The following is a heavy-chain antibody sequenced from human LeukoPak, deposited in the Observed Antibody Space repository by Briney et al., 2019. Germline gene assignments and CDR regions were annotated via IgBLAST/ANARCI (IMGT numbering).Heavy chain of an antibody. V-gene: IGHV1-2*02. CDR3: AKNPYEYYFDY. CDR1: GYTFTGYQ. Sequence: GASVKLSCKASGYTFTGYQIHWVRQAPGQGLEWMGWINPNSGDTNYAQKFQGRVTMTRDTSVRTAYMDLSGLRSDDTAVYYCAKNPYEYYFDYWGQGTLITVSS. CDR2: INPNSGDT. J-gene: IGHJ4*02. D-gene: IGHD5-12*01.